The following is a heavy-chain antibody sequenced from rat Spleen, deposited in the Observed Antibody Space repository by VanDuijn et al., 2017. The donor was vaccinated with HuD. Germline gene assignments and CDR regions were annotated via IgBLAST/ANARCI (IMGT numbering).Heavy chain of an antibody. CDR2: ITNTGGGT. CDR1: RFTFSDYN. CDR3: ARAAVYVMDA. D-gene: IGHD1-2*01. V-gene: IGHV5-7*01. J-gene: IGHJ4*01. Sequence: EVQLVESGGGLVQPGRSLKLSCAASRFTFSDYNMAWVRQAPGRGLEWVASITNTGGGTYYPDSVKGRFTISRDNAKSTLYLQMSKLGSEDTAIYYCARAAVYVMDAWGQGASVTVSS.